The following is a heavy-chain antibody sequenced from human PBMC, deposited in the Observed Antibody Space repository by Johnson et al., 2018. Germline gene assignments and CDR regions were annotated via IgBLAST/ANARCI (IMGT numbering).Heavy chain of an antibody. CDR3: ARGRDRYSSGWYRDRSHPNFGMDV. J-gene: IGHJ6*02. Sequence: QVQLQESGPGLVKSSETLSLTCSVSGGSMSSYFWSWIRQPPGKGLEWIGHIYYSGSTNYQPSLKSRVTILVATSKNQFSLYLRSVCAADPAVYYCARGRDRYSSGWYRDRSHPNFGMDVWGQGTKVTVSS. V-gene: IGHV4-59*01. CDR2: IYYSGST. CDR1: GGSMSSYF. D-gene: IGHD6-19*01.